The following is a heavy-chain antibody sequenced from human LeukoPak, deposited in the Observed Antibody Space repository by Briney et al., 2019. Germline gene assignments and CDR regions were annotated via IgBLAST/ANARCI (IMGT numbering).Heavy chain of an antibody. D-gene: IGHD3-22*01. Sequence: ASVKVSCKASGYTFAGYYMHWVRQAPGQGLEWMGWINPNSGGTNYAQKFQGRVTMTRDTSISTAYMELSRLRSDDTAVYYCARDSSGPRPDQLDYWGQGTLVTVSS. CDR2: INPNSGGT. V-gene: IGHV1-2*02. CDR3: ARDSSGPRPDQLDY. CDR1: GYTFAGYY. J-gene: IGHJ4*02.